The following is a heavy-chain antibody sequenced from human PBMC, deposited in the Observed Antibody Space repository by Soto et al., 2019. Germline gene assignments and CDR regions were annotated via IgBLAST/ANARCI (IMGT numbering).Heavy chain of an antibody. D-gene: IGHD6-6*01. J-gene: IGHJ6*02. Sequence: PSETLSLTCAVYGGSFSSYYWSWIRQPPVNVLELILEINHSGSTNYKPSLKSRITITVDTSKNPFSLKLSSVTAADTAGYYCARSQTMGEESIAASYGMDVWGQGTTVTVSS. V-gene: IGHV4-34*01. CDR2: INHSGST. CDR1: GGSFSSYY. CDR3: ARSQTMGEESIAASYGMDV.